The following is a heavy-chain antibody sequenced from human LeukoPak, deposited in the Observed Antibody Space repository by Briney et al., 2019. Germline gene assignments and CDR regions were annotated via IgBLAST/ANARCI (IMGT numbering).Heavy chain of an antibody. CDR1: GYGFSNYD. J-gene: IGHJ4*02. CDR3: ARVAGPVDY. Sequence: AASVKVSCKASGYGFSNYDITWVRQATGQGLEWMGWMNPTSGNTGYAEKFQGRVTITRNTSISTAYMELSSLRSEDTAVYYCARVAGPVDYWGQGTLVTVSS. CDR2: MNPTSGNT. V-gene: IGHV1-8*03. D-gene: IGHD6-19*01.